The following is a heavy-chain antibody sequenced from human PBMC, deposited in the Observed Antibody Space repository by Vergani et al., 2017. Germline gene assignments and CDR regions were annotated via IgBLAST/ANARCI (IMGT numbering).Heavy chain of an antibody. V-gene: IGHV3-7*01. CDR1: GFTFGDYY. CDR2: IKRDGTEK. D-gene: IGHD2-15*01. CDR3: ARISGGSAPYLHY. Sequence: EVHLEESGGGLVKPGGSLRLSCAAFGFTFGDYYMAWIRLAPGKGLEWVASIKRDGTEKFYVDSVKGRFTISRDNAKTALYLEMNSLRDEDRGVYYCARISGGSAPYLHYWGQGTLVTVAS. J-gene: IGHJ1*01.